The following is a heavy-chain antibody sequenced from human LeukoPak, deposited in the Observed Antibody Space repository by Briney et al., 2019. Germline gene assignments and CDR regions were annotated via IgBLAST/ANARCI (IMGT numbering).Heavy chain of an antibody. J-gene: IGHJ4*02. CDR3: AKTTTGYSSGRYPGWPVDY. V-gene: IGHV3-23*01. Sequence: GGSLRLSCAASGFTFTSYAMYWVRQAPGKGLEWVSGTFGSGGNPHYADSVKGRFTISRDNSKNTVYLQMNSLRAEDTAVYYCAKTTTGYSSGRYPGWPVDYWGQGTLVTVSS. D-gene: IGHD6-19*01. CDR1: GFTFTSYA. CDR2: TFGSGGNP.